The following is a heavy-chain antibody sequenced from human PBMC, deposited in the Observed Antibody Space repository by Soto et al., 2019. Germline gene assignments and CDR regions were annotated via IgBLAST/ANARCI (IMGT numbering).Heavy chain of an antibody. V-gene: IGHV3-64*01. Sequence: EVQLVESGGGLVQPGGSLRLSCAASGFTFSSYAMHWVHQAPGKGLEYVSAISSNGGSTYYANSVKGRFTISRDNSKNTLYLQMGSLRAEDMAVYYCARDSAAAGSFDYWGQGTLVTVSS. CDR1: GFTFSSYA. D-gene: IGHD6-13*01. J-gene: IGHJ4*02. CDR3: ARDSAAAGSFDY. CDR2: ISSNGGST.